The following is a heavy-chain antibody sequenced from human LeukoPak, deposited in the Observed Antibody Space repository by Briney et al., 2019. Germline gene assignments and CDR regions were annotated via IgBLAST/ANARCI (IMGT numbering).Heavy chain of an antibody. CDR1: GGSISSYY. CDR2: IYYSGST. V-gene: IGHV4-59*12. D-gene: IGHD3-22*01. Sequence: PSETLSLTCTVSGGSISSYYWSWIRQPPGKGLEWIGYIYYSGSTNYNPSLKSRVTISVDTSKHQFSLKLSSVTAADTAVYYCARDRAYYYDSSGYQGGDAFDIWGQGTMVTVSS. J-gene: IGHJ3*02. CDR3: ARDRAYYYDSSGYQGGDAFDI.